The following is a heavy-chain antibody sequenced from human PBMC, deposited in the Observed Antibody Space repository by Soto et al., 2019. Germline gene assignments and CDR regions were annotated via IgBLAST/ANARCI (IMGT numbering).Heavy chain of an antibody. CDR3: ARVGPLIHDAQHPYYFDY. V-gene: IGHV4-59*01. D-gene: IGHD5-18*01. CDR2: IYYSGST. CDR1: GGSISSYY. Sequence: SETLSLTCTVSGGSISSYYWSWIRQPPGKGLEWIGYIYYSGSTNYNPSLKSRVTISVDTSKNQFSLKLSSVTAADTAVYYCARVGPLIHDAQHPYYFDYWGQGTLVTVSS. J-gene: IGHJ4*02.